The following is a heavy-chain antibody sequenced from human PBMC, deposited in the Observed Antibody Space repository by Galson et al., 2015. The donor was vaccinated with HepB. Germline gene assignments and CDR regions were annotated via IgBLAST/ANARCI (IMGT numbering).Heavy chain of an antibody. CDR1: GFTFSSYW. J-gene: IGHJ4*02. D-gene: IGHD6-19*01. Sequence: SLRLSCAASGFTFSSYWMSWARQAPGKGLEWVANIKQDGSEKYYVDSVQGRFIISRDNAKNSLYLQMNGLRAEDTAVYYCARAGSGWYTGTSDYWGQGTLVTVSS. V-gene: IGHV3-7*01. CDR3: ARAGSGWYTGTSDY. CDR2: IKQDGSEK.